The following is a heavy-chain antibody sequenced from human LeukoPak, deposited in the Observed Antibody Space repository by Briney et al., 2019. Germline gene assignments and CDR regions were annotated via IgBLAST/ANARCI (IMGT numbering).Heavy chain of an antibody. CDR2: IYTSGST. J-gene: IGHJ5*02. Sequence: SDTLSLTCTVSGGSISSYYWSWIRQPAGKGLEWIGRIYTSGSTNYNPSLKSRVTMSVDTSKNQFSLKLSSVTAADTAVYYCARERAHCSSTSCYGWFDPWGQGTLVTVSS. V-gene: IGHV4-4*07. D-gene: IGHD2-2*01. CDR3: ARERAHCSSTSCYGWFDP. CDR1: GGSISSYY.